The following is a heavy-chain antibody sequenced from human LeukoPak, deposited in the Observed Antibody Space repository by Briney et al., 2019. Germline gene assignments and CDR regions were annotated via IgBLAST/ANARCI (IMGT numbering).Heavy chain of an antibody. CDR1: GYSFTNYW. Sequence: GESLKISCKGSGYSFTNYWIGWVRQMPGKGLEWMGFIYPRDSRTTYSPSFQGQVTISADRSISTAYIQWSSLKASDTPMYYCAKGGDGRDFLLYWGQGSLVTVSS. V-gene: IGHV5-51*01. CDR2: IYPRDSRT. D-gene: IGHD5-24*01. J-gene: IGHJ4*02. CDR3: AKGGDGRDFLLY.